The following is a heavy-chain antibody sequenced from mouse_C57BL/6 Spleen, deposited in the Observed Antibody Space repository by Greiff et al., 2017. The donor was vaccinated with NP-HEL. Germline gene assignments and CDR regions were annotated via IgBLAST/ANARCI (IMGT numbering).Heavy chain of an antibody. CDR2: IHPNSGST. V-gene: IGHV1-64*01. J-gene: IGHJ4*01. CDR1: GYTFTSYW. Sequence: VQLQQPGAELVKPGASVKLSCKASGYTFTSYWMHWVKQRPGQGLEWIGMIHPNSGSTNYNEKFKSKATLTVDKSSSTAYMQLSSLTSEDSAVYYCASFITTVVATDDYWGQGTSVTVSS. D-gene: IGHD1-1*01. CDR3: ASFITTVVATDDY.